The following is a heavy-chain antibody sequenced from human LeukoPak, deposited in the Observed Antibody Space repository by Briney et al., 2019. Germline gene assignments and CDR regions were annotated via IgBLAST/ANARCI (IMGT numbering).Heavy chain of an antibody. CDR2: ISGYNGST. Sequence: ASVKVSCKASGFTFTSYGMSWVRQAPGQGLEWMGSISGYNGSTYYAQKVQGRVTISRDTPISTPYLELNRLRDDDTAVYYCATSQGDSVIRYQNRFNYCGQGTLVT. D-gene: IGHD2-2*01. J-gene: IGHJ4*02. CDR1: GFTFTSYG. CDR3: ATSQGDSVIRYQNRFNY. V-gene: IGHV1-18*01.